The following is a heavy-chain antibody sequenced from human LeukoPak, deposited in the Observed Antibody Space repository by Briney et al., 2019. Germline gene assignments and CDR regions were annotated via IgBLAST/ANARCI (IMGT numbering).Heavy chain of an antibody. CDR2: INPNCGGA. CDR1: GYTFTGYY. D-gene: IGHD1-14*01. CDR3: ARDKSLADHYFFDY. V-gene: IGHV1-2*02. Sequence: ASVKVSCKASGYTFTGYYIHWVRQAPGQGLEWMGWINPNCGGANYAQKFQGRVTMTRDTSISAAYMDLHSLRSDDTAVYFCARDKSLADHYFFDYWGQGTLVSVSS. J-gene: IGHJ4*02.